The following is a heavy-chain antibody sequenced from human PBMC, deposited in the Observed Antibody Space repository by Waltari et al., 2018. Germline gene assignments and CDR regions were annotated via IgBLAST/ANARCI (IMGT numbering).Heavy chain of an antibody. CDR2: IKSKTDGGTT. CDR1: GFTFSNAW. V-gene: IGHV3-15*01. Sequence: EVQLVESGGGLVKPGGSLRLSCAASGFTFSNAWLIWVRQVPGKGLEWVGRIKSKTDGGTTDYAAPVKGRFTISRDDSKNTLYLQMNSLKTEDTAVYYCTTIPFTSWVDYWGQGTLVTVSS. D-gene: IGHD2-2*02. CDR3: TTIPFTSWVDY. J-gene: IGHJ4*02.